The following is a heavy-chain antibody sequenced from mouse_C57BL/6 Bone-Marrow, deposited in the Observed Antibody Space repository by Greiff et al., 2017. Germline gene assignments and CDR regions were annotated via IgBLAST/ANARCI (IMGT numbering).Heavy chain of an antibody. D-gene: IGHD2-3*01. V-gene: IGHV14-4*01. CDR3: TTGLLLN. J-gene: IGHJ3*01. CDR1: GFNIKDDY. Sequence: VQLQQSGAELVRPGASVKLSCTASGFNIKDDYMHWVKPRPEQGLEWIGWIDPENGDTEYASKFQGKATITADTSSNTAYLQLSSLTSEDTAVYYCTTGLLLNWGQGTLVTVSA. CDR2: IDPENGDT.